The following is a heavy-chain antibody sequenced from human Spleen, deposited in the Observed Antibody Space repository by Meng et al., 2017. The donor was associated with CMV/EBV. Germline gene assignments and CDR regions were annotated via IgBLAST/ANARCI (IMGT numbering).Heavy chain of an antibody. D-gene: IGHD2-2*01. CDR2: INHSGST. Sequence: SCSGYYWSWIRQPPGKGLEWIGEINHSGSTNYNPSLKSRVTISVDTSKNQFSLKLSSVTAADTAVYYCARARTIYCSSTSCYPQFDPWGQGTLVTVSS. CDR1: SCSGYY. V-gene: IGHV4-34*01. J-gene: IGHJ5*02. CDR3: ARARTIYCSSTSCYPQFDP.